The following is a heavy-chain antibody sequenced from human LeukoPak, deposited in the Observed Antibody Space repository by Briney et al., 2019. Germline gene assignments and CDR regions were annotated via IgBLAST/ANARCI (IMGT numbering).Heavy chain of an antibody. V-gene: IGHV3-30*18. J-gene: IGHJ4*02. D-gene: IGHD1-1*01. CDR3: AKGVASSIWNAIDV. CDR1: GFPFSGYG. CDR2: ISDDARNE. Sequence: GGSLRLSCAASGFPFSGYGMNWVRQAPGKGLEGVTVISDDARNEDYADSVKGRFTISRDNSKNILYLQMNSLRVEDTAVYYCAKGVASSIWNAIDVWGQGTLVTVSS.